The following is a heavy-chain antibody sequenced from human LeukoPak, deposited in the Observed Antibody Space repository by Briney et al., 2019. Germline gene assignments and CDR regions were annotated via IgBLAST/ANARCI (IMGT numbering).Heavy chain of an antibody. CDR1: GYTFTSYG. J-gene: IGHJ6*03. CDR2: IGAYNGNT. V-gene: IGHV1-18*01. D-gene: IGHD3-3*01. Sequence: GASVKVSCKASGYTFTSYGISWVRQAPGQGLEWMGWIGAYNGNTNYAQKLQGRVTMTTDTSTSTAYMELRSLRSDDTAVYYCARAVDTIFGVPYYMDVWGKGTTVTVSS. CDR3: ARAVDTIFGVPYYMDV.